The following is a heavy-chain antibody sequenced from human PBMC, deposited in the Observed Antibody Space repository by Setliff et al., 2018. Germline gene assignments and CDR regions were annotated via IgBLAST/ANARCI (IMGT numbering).Heavy chain of an antibody. J-gene: IGHJ6*03. D-gene: IGHD3-10*01. CDR2: IYYSGST. Sequence: PSETLSLTCRVSGGSISSGNYYWGLIRQPPGKGLEWAATIYYSGSTYSNPSLKSRLIISVDAPDNQFSVKLSSVTAADTAVYYCARHKSNGSGSYPSLYMDVWGKGIMVTVSS. V-gene: IGHV4-39*01. CDR3: ARHKSNGSGSYPSLYMDV. CDR1: GGSISSGNYY.